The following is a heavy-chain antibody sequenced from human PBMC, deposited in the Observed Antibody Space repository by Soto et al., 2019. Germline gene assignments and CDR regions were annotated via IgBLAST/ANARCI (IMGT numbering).Heavy chain of an antibody. J-gene: IGHJ6*02. CDR3: ARVSWREKYGMDV. CDR1: GFTFSDSY. CDR2: ITFSGNTV. Sequence: GGSLRLSCAASGFTFSDSYMSWIRQAPGKGLEWISYITFSGNTVYYADSLKGRFTISRDNAKNSLYLQMNRLRAEDTAVYYCARVSWREKYGMDVWGRGTTVTVSS. V-gene: IGHV3-11*01.